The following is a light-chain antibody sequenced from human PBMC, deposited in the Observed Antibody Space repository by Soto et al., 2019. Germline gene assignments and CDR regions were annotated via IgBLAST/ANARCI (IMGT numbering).Light chain of an antibody. J-gene: IGKJ3*01. CDR2: GAS. V-gene: IGKV3D-15*01. CDR3: QQYHYWPLT. Sequence: EIVMTQSPATLSVSPGEGATLSCRASESVGTHLAWYQQKPGQAPRLLVYGASTRATGIPARFSGGGSGAEFTLTITILQSEDFAIYYCQQYHYWPLTFGPGTRVDIK. CDR1: ESVGTH.